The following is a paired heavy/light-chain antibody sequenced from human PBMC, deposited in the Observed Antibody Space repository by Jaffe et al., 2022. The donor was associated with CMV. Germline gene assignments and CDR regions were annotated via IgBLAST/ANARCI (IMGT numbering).Light chain of an antibody. Sequence: IQLTQSPSPLSASVGDRVTITCRASQGISSYLAWYQQRPGKAPKLLIYAASTLQSGVPSRFSGSGSGTDFTLTISCLQSEDFATYYCQQYYSYPLAFGGGTKVEIK. CDR3: QQYYSYPLA. V-gene: IGKV1-9*01. J-gene: IGKJ4*01. CDR2: AAS. CDR1: QGISSY.
Heavy chain of an antibody. CDR3: AKDGGYSSNCYYFDK. V-gene: IGHV3-23*01. J-gene: IGHJ4*02. CDR2: ISGSGITT. Sequence: EAQLLESGGGLVQPGGSLRLSCGASGFIFSSYAMSWVRQAPGKGLEWVSGISGSGITTYYADPVKGRFTISRDNAENTLYLEMHSLRAEDTAVYYCAKDGGYSSNCYYFDKWGQGTVVTVSS. D-gene: IGHD6-13*01. CDR1: GFIFSSYA.